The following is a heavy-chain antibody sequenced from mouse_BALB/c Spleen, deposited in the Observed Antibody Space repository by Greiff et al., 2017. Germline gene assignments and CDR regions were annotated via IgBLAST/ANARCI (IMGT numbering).Heavy chain of an antibody. CDR1: GFTFSSYG. Sequence: EVHLVESGGDLVKPGGSLKLSCAASGFTFSSYGMSWVRQTPDKRLEWVATISSGGSYTYYPDSVKGRFTISRDNAKNTLYLQMSSLKSEDTAMYYCARLDRYDYAMDYWGQGTSVTVSS. CDR3: ARLDRYDYAMDY. J-gene: IGHJ4*01. V-gene: IGHV5-6*01. D-gene: IGHD2-14*01. CDR2: ISSGGSYT.